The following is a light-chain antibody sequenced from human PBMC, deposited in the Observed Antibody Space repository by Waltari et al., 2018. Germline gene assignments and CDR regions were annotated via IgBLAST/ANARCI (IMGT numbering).Light chain of an antibody. CDR3: QQYYSPPLP. J-gene: IGKJ4*01. V-gene: IGKV1-NL1*01. CDR2: AAT. Sequence: IQMTQSPSSLSASVGDRVTITCRASEGIVNSLAWYQQKPGKATNLLHYAATRLESGVPSRFSGSGSGPDYTLTINRLQPEDFATYYCQQYYSPPLPFGGGTKVEIK. CDR1: EGIVNS.